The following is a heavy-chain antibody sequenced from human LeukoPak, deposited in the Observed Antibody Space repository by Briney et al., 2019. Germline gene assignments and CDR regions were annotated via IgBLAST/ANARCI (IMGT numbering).Heavy chain of an antibody. CDR3: ARGGGYSYGYRSPYYYGMDV. V-gene: IGHV4-59*01. CDR2: IYYSGST. Sequence: SETLSLTCTVSGGSISSYYWSWIRQPPGKGLEWIGYIYYSGSTNYNPSLKSRVTISVDTSKNQFSLKLSSVTAADTAVYYCARGGGYSYGYRSPYYYGMDVWGQGTTVTVSS. J-gene: IGHJ6*02. CDR1: GGSISSYY. D-gene: IGHD5-18*01.